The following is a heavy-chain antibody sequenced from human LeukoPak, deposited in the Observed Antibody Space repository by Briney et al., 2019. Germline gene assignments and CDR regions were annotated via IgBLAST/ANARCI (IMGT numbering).Heavy chain of an antibody. V-gene: IGHV3-48*01. CDR1: GFTFSSYS. CDR2: ISSSSSTI. J-gene: IGHJ4*02. CDR3: AKGSVAAHYFFNY. D-gene: IGHD2-15*01. Sequence: GGSLRLSCAASGFTFSSYSMNWVRQAPGKGLEWVSYISSSSSTIYYADSVKGRFTISRDNSKNTLYLQVNSLSAGDTAIYYCAKGSVAAHYFFNYWGQGTLVTVSS.